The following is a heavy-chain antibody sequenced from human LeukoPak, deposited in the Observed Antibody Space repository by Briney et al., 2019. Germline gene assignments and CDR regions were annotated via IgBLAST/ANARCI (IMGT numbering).Heavy chain of an antibody. CDR3: ARGNSVIVGDSTHFFGWGSYYFDW. Sequence: PSETLSLTCTVSGGSISSSSYYWGWIRQPPGKGLEWIGSIYYSGSTYYNPSLKSRVTISVDTSKNQFSLKLSSVTAADTAVYYCARGNSVIVGDSTHFFGWGSYYFDWWGQGTLVTVSS. CDR1: GGSISSSSYY. CDR2: IYYSGST. V-gene: IGHV4-39*07. D-gene: IGHD1-26*01. J-gene: IGHJ4*02.